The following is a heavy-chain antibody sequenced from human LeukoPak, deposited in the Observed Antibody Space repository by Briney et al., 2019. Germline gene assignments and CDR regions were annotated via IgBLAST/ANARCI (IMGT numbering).Heavy chain of an antibody. CDR3: ARPLGSGWAYWYFDL. J-gene: IGHJ2*01. D-gene: IGHD6-19*01. Sequence: SETLSLTCTVSGGSIRSYYWNWIRQPPGKGLEWIGYIYNSGSTNYSPSLKSRVTISRDTSKNQFSLRLTSVTAADTAVYYCARPLGSGWAYWYFDLWGRGTLVTVSS. CDR1: GGSIRSYY. V-gene: IGHV4-59*01. CDR2: IYNSGST.